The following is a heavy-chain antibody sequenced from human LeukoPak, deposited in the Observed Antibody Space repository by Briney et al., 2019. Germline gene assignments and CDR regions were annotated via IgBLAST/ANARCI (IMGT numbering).Heavy chain of an antibody. CDR3: AKEKLPSGYSFLTDY. CDR2: ISYDGPNE. CDR1: GFTFNSYG. J-gene: IGHJ4*02. V-gene: IGHV3-30*18. Sequence: PGGSLRLSCAASGFTFNSYGMHWVRQAPGKGLEWVAVISYDGPNEYYADSVKGRFTISRDDSKSALYLQMNSLRPEDTAVYYCAKEKLPSGYSFLTDYWGQGTLVTVSS. D-gene: IGHD5-18*01.